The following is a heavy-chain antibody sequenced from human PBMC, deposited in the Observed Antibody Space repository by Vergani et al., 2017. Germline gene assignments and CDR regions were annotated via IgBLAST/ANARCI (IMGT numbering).Heavy chain of an antibody. D-gene: IGHD6-19*01. Sequence: EVQLLESGGGLVQPGGSLRLSCAASGFTFSSYAMSWVRQAPGKGLEWVSAISCSGGSTYYADSWKGRLTISRDNSQKTLYLQMNSLRAEDTAVYYCAKDWRRIAVAVCFDYWGQGSLVTVSS. CDR3: AKDWRRIAVAVCFDY. J-gene: IGHJ4*02. CDR2: ISCSGGST. CDR1: GFTFSSYA. V-gene: IGHV3-23*01.